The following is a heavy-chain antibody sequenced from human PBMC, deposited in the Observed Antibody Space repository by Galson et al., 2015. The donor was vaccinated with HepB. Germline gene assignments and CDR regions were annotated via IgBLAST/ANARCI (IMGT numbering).Heavy chain of an antibody. V-gene: IGHV2-5*02. CDR1: GFSLSTSGVG. CDR2: IYWDDDK. CDR3: AHNNRIVGATSPMVDFDY. Sequence: PALVKPTQTLTLTCTFSGFSLSTSGVGVGWIRQPPGKALEWLALIYWDDDKRYSPSLKSRLTITKDTSKNQVVLTMTNMDPVDTATYYCAHNNRIVGATSPMVDFDYWGQGTLVTVSS. D-gene: IGHD1-26*01. J-gene: IGHJ4*02.